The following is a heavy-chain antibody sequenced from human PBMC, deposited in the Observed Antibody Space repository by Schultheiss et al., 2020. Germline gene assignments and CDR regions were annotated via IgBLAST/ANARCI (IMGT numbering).Heavy chain of an antibody. J-gene: IGHJ4*02. CDR3: ARDSRIMITFGGAGIGY. CDR1: GFTFSSYE. V-gene: IGHV3-48*03. CDR2: ISSSGSTI. D-gene: IGHD3-16*01. Sequence: GGSLRLSCAASGFTFSSYEMNWVRQAPGKGLEWVSYISSSGSTIYYADSVKGRFTVSRDNSKNTLHLKMDSLRPEDTAVYYCARDSRIMITFGGAGIGYWGQGTLVTVSS.